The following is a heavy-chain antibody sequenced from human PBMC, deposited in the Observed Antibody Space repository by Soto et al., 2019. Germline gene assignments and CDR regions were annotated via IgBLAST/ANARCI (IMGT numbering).Heavy chain of an antibody. J-gene: IGHJ3*02. CDR2: ISSSGSTI. CDR3: ARDYDFWSGYYILAFDI. Sequence: GGSLRLSCAASGFTFSDYYMSWIRQAPGKGLEWVSYISSSGSTIYYADSVKGRFTISRDNAKNSLYLQMNSLRAEDTAVYYCARDYDFWSGYYILAFDIWGQGTMVTVSS. D-gene: IGHD3-3*01. CDR1: GFTFSDYY. V-gene: IGHV3-11*01.